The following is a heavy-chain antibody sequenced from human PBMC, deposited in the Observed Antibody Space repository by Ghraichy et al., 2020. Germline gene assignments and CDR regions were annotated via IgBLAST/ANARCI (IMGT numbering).Heavy chain of an antibody. V-gene: IGHV3-7*03. CDR3: AGSLGYMVRAY. D-gene: IGHD3-10*01. CDR2: IKPDGSVK. J-gene: IGHJ4*02. CDR1: GFTFNTYW. Sequence: GSLRLSCGATGFTFNTYWMSWLRQAPGKGLEWVANIKPDGSVKNYVDSVKGRFTISRDNADNSLYLQMNSLRVEDTAVYYCAGSLGYMVRAYWGQGTPVTVSS.